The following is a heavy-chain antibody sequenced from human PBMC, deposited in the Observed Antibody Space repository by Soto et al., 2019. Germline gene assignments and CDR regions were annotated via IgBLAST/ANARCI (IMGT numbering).Heavy chain of an antibody. J-gene: IGHJ4*02. CDR1: GGSISSGGYY. V-gene: IGHV4-31*03. CDR2: IYYSGNT. D-gene: IGHD3-9*01. Sequence: PSETLSLTCTVSGGSISSGGYYWSWIRQLPGKGLEWIGNIYYSGNTYYSPSLKTRVTISVDTSQNQFSLKLSSVTAADTAVYYCARDSDYDILTGSRGFDSWGQGTLVTVSS. CDR3: ARDSDYDILTGSRGFDS.